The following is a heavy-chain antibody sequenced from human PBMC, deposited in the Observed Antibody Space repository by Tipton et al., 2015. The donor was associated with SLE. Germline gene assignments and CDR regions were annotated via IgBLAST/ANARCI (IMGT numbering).Heavy chain of an antibody. CDR1: GVTFSEGYY. V-gene: IGHV4-34*01. J-gene: IGHJ6*03. Sequence: GLVKPSETLTLKCAVYGVTFSEGYYWSWIRQRPGKGLEWIGEVNDSGYRNYNPSLKSRVTISVDRSKNQFSLKLSSVTAADTAVYYCASFPYGYYMDVWGKGTTVTVSS. D-gene: IGHD2-8*01. CDR3: ASFPYGYYMDV. CDR2: VNDSGYR.